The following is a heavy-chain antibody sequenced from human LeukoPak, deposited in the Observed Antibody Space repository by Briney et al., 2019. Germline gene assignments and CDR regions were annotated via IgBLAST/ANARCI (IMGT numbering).Heavy chain of an antibody. D-gene: IGHD6-19*01. Sequence: ASVKVSCKASGYTFTNHGISWVRQAPGQGLEWMGGIIPIFGTANYAPKFQGRVTITADESTSTAYIELSSLRSEAPAVYCWASTEYSSGRDAFDIWGQGTMVTVSS. CDR3: ASTEYSSGRDAFDI. CDR2: IIPIFGTA. CDR1: GYTFTNHG. J-gene: IGHJ3*02. V-gene: IGHV1-69*13.